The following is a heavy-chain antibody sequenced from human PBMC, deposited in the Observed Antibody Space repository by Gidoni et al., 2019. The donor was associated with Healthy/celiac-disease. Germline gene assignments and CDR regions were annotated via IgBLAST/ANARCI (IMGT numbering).Heavy chain of an antibody. CDR1: GFTFSSYA. V-gene: IGHV3-23*01. J-gene: IGHJ4*02. CDR2: ISGSGGST. Sequence: EVQLLEYGGGLVQPGGSLRLSCAASGFTFSSYAMSWVRQAQGKGLEWVSAISGSGGSTYYADSVKGRFTISRDNSKNTLYLQMNSLRAEDTAVYYCAKDRQRGIAVAGTAIGYWGQGTLVTVSS. D-gene: IGHD6-19*01. CDR3: AKDRQRGIAVAGTAIGY.